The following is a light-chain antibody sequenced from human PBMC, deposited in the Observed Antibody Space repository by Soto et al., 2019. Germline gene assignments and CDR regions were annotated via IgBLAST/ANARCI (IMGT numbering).Light chain of an antibody. V-gene: IGKV3-15*01. CDR3: QHYNNWPLK. J-gene: IGKJ1*01. CDR2: GAS. Sequence: EIVLTQSPGTVSLSPGGSATLSCRASQSVAKNYLAWFQHKPGQSPRLLIYGASTRATGIPARFSGSGSGTEFTLTISSLQSDVFAVYYCQHYNNWPLKFGQGTKV. CDR1: QSVAKNY.